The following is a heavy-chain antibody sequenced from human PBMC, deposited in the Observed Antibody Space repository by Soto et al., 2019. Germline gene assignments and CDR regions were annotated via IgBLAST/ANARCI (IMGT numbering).Heavy chain of an antibody. V-gene: IGHV3-64D*06. D-gene: IGHD6-6*01. CDR3: VKEHYSSSYLFDY. CDR2: ISSNGGNT. J-gene: IGHJ4*02. CDR1: GFTFSSYA. Sequence: GSLRLSCSASGFTFSSYAMHWVRQAPGKGLEYVSAISSNGGNTYYADSVKGRFTISRDNSKNTLYLQMSSLRAEDTAVYYCVKEHYSSSYLFDYWGQGTLVTVSS.